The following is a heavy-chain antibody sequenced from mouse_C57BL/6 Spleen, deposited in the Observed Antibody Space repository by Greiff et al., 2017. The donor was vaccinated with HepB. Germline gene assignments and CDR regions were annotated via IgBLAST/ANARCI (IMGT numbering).Heavy chain of an antibody. CDR2: IDPETGGT. Sequence: QVQLQQSGAELVRPGASVTLSCKASGYTFTDYEMHWVKQTPVHGLEWIGAIDPETGGTAYNQKFKGKAILTADKSSSTAYMDLRSLTSEDSAVYYYTRDSDYGSIPFDYWGQGTTLTVSS. J-gene: IGHJ2*01. V-gene: IGHV1-15*01. CDR1: GYTFTDYE. CDR3: TRDSDYGSIPFDY. D-gene: IGHD1-1*01.